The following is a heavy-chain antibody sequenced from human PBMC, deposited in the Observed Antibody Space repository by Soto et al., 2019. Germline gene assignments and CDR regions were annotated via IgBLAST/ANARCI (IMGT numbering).Heavy chain of an antibody. Sequence: QVQLVESGGGVVQPGRSLRLSCAASGFTFSSYGMHWVRQAPGKGLEWVAVIWYDGSNKYYADSVKGRFTISRDNSKTTLYLQMNSLRAEDTAVYYCARDSHYYDSSDHRVKSWSDALTDAFDIWGQGTMVTVSS. V-gene: IGHV3-33*01. CDR2: IWYDGSNK. D-gene: IGHD3-22*01. J-gene: IGHJ3*02. CDR1: GFTFSSYG. CDR3: ARDSHYYDSSDHRVKSWSDALTDAFDI.